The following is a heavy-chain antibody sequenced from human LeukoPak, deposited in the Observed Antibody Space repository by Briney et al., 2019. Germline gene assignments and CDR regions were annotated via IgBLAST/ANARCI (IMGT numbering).Heavy chain of an antibody. CDR2: IYSGGNT. J-gene: IGHJ4*02. CDR3: ATLCNSGWYEY. V-gene: IGHV3-53*01. CDR1: GFTVSSNF. Sequence: PGGSLRLSCAASGFTVSSNFMSWVRQAPGKGLEWVSVIYSGGNTYYADSVKGRFTISRDNSKNTLYLQMNSLRAEDTAVYYCATLCNSGWYEYWGQGTLATVSS. D-gene: IGHD6-19*01.